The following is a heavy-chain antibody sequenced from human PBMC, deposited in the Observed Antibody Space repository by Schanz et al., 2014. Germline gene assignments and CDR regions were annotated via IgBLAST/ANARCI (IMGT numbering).Heavy chain of an antibody. CDR2: INPSGGST. D-gene: IGHD6-13*01. CDR3: ARDGVDAAAGGNY. CDR1: GYFFSSYG. V-gene: IGHV1-46*03. J-gene: IGHJ4*02. Sequence: QVQLVQSEAAVKKPGASVKVSCKASGYFFSSYGISWVRQAPGQGLEWMGIINPSGGSTRYGQKFQGRITVTTDTSTSTVYMELSSLRSEDTAVYYCARDGVDAAAGGNYWGQGTLVTVSS.